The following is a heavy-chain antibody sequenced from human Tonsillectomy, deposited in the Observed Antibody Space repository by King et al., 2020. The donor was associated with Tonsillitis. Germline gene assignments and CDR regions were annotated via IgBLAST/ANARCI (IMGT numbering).Heavy chain of an antibody. CDR3: ARGETPAAKSWFDP. J-gene: IGHJ5*02. CDR1: GDTISGYY. Sequence: QLVQSGAEVKKPGASVKVSCKASGDTISGYYLHWVRQAPGQGLEWMGWINPNSGGTNYAQKFQGRVTMTWDTSISTAYMELSRLSSDDTAVYFCARGETPAAKSWFDPWGQGALVTVSS. V-gene: IGHV1-2*02. D-gene: IGHD2-2*01. CDR2: INPNSGGT.